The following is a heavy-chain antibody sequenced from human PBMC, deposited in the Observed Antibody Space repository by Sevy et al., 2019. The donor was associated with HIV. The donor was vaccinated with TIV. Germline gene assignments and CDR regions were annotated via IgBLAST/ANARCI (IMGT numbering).Heavy chain of an antibody. V-gene: IGHV3-30-3*01. J-gene: IGHJ4*02. CDR2: ISYDGSNK. Sequence: GGSLRLSCAASGFTYSSDAMHWVRQAPGKGLEWVAVISYDGSNKYYADSVKGRFTISRDNSKNTLYLQMNSLRAEDTAVYYCARGQRVDSWGSYFDYWGQGTLVTVSS. CDR1: GFTYSSDA. CDR3: ARGQRVDSWGSYFDY. D-gene: IGHD3-16*01.